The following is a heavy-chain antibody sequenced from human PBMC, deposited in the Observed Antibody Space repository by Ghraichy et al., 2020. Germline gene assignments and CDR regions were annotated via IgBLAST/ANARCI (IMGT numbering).Heavy chain of an antibody. CDR1: GFKFDDHA. V-gene: IGHV3-9*01. J-gene: IGHJ4*02. D-gene: IGHD2-2*03. CDR3: TKGPGYASSKFYFDY. CDR2: VSWNSGNI. Sequence: GGSLRLSCAASGFKFDDHAMLWVRKAPGKGLEWVSGVSWNSGNIGYADSVKGRFTTSRDNAKNSLYLQMNSLRTEDTAFYYCTKGPGYASSKFYFDYWGQGILVTVSS.